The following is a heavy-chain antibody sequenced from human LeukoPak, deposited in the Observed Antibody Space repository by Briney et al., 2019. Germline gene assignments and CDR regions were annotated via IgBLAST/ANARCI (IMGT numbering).Heavy chain of an antibody. CDR2: INWNGGST. J-gene: IGHJ3*02. CDR3: ARGERRGYYDTPGAFDI. CDR1: GFTFDDYG. Sequence: GGSLRLSCAAPGFTFDDYGMSWVRQAPGKGLEWVSGINWNGGSTGYADSVKGRFTISRDNAKNSLYLQMNSLRAEDTALYHCARGERRGYYDTPGAFDIWGQGTMVTVSS. D-gene: IGHD3-22*01. V-gene: IGHV3-20*01.